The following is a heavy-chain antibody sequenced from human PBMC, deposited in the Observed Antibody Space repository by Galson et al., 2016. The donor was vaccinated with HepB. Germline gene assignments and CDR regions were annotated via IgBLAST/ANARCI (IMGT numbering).Heavy chain of an antibody. J-gene: IGHJ6*02. Sequence: SLRLSCAASGFTSGSYAMHWVRQAPGKGLEWVAVISYDGTNKYYADSVRGRCTISRDKSKNTLYLQMNSLRAEDTAVYYCARSGRGAYCTSGVCLGKYYGMDVWGQGTTVTVSS. D-gene: IGHD2-8*01. V-gene: IGHV3-30*04. CDR1: GFTSGSYA. CDR2: ISYDGTNK. CDR3: ARSGRGAYCTSGVCLGKYYGMDV.